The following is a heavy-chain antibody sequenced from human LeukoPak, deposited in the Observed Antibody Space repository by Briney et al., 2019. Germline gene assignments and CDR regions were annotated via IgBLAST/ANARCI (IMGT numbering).Heavy chain of an antibody. CDR1: GFSISESG. CDR3: AKDWGRKGWYNYFNP. CDR2: ISHHGTAT. Sequence: GTSLRLSCAVSGFSISESGMHWVRQAPGKGLEWVAMISHHGTATYYGDSVRGRFTVSRDISKNTLYLQMDSLRPEDTAIYYCAKDWGRKGWYNYFNPWGREPRVTVPS. D-gene: IGHD3-16*01. V-gene: IGHV3-30*18. J-gene: IGHJ5*02.